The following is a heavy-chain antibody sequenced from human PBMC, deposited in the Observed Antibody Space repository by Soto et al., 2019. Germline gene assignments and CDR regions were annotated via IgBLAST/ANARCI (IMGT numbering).Heavy chain of an antibody. J-gene: IGHJ6*02. V-gene: IGHV3-11*06. Sequence: PGESLKISCAASGFTFSDYFMSWIRQAPGKGPEWISHISSSSISTNYADSVKGRFTISRDNAKNSLYLEMTSLTAEDTAIYYCAKNGDYSYYYAMDVWGQGTTVTVSS. CDR3: AKNGDYSYYYAMDV. CDR2: ISSSSIST. CDR1: GFTFSDYF. D-gene: IGHD4-17*01.